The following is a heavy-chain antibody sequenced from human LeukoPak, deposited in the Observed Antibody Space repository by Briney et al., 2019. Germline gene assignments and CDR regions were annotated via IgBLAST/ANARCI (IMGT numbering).Heavy chain of an antibody. CDR1: GGTFSSYT. D-gene: IGHD1-7*01. V-gene: IGHV1-69*02. J-gene: IGHJ4*02. Sequence: SVKVSCKASGGTFSSYTISWVRQAPGQGLEWRGRIIPILGIANYAQKFQGRVTITADKSTSPAYMELSSLRSDDTAVYYCAIARVWLELIIEYWGQGTLVTVTS. CDR2: IIPILGIA. CDR3: AIARVWLELIIEY.